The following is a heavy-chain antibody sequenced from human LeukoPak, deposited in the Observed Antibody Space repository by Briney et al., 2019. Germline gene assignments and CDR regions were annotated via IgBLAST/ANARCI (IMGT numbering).Heavy chain of an antibody. V-gene: IGHV4-4*02. CDR1: GGSISSSNW. CDR3: ARGQSSGWLYYFDY. D-gene: IGHD6-19*01. Sequence: PSETLSLTCAVSGGSISSSNWWSWVRQPPGKGLEWIGEIYHSGSTNYNPSLKSRVTISVDKSKNQFSLKLSSVTAADTAVYYCARGQSSGWLYYFDYWGQGTLVTVSS. CDR2: IYHSGST. J-gene: IGHJ4*02.